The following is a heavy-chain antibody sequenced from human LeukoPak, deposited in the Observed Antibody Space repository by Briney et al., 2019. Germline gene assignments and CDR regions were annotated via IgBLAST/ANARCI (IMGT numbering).Heavy chain of an antibody. V-gene: IGHV4-59*08. CDR1: GDSITSYF. Sequence: SETLSLTCTVSGDSITSYFWSWIRQPPGKGLEWIGYIYYSGTINYSPSLKGRVTISGDTSKNQISLNVISVTAADTAVYYCAFIGYYYGGGAFDIWGQGTMVTVSS. CDR2: IYYSGTI. J-gene: IGHJ3*02. D-gene: IGHD3-22*01. CDR3: AFIGYYYGGGAFDI.